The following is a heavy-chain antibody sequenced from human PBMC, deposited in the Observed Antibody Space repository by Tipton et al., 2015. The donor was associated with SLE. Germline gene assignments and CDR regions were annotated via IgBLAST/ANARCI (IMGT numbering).Heavy chain of an antibody. J-gene: IGHJ4*02. V-gene: IGHV4-39*07. CDR3: ARVGFYFDY. D-gene: IGHD1-26*01. CDR2: IYYSGST. Sequence: TLSLTCTVSGGSISSSSNYWGWIRQPPGKGLEWIGSIYYSGSTYYNPSLKSRVTISEDTSKKQFSLKLSSVTAADTAVYYCARVGFYFDYWGQGTLVTVSS. CDR1: GGSISSSSNY.